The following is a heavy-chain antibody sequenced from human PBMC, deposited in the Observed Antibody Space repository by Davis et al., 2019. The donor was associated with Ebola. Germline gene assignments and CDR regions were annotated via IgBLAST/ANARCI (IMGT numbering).Heavy chain of an antibody. V-gene: IGHV1-18*04. Sequence: AASVKVSCKASGYTFTSYGISWVRQAPGQGLEWMGWISAYNGNTNYAQKFQGRVTMTRDTSTSTVYMELSSLRSEDTAVYYCARDFPLYDAFDIWGQGTMVTVSS. CDR3: ARDFPLYDAFDI. CDR1: GYTFTSYG. CDR2: ISAYNGNT. J-gene: IGHJ3*02.